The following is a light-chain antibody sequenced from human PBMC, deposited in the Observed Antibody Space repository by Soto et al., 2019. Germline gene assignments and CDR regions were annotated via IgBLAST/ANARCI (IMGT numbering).Light chain of an antibody. CDR2: GAS. Sequence: EIVLTQSPGTLSLSPGERATLSCRASQSVSSYVAWYQQKPGQAPRLLIYGASSRATGIPDRFSGSGSGTDFTLTISRLEPEDFAVYYCQQYGSSPLTFGGGTKVDIK. CDR1: QSVSSY. J-gene: IGKJ4*01. CDR3: QQYGSSPLT. V-gene: IGKV3-20*01.